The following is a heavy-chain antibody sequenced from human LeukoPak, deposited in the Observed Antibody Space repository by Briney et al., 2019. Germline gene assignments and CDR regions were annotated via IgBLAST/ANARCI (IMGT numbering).Heavy chain of an antibody. D-gene: IGHD6-6*01. J-gene: IGHJ4*02. CDR3: AKDRNIAVRGGGYFDY. CDR2: ISGSGGST. CDR1: GVTFSSYA. V-gene: IGHV3-23*01. Sequence: GGSLRLSCAASGVTFSSYAMSWVRQAPGKGLEWVSAISGSGGSTYYADSVKGRFTISRDNSKNTLYLQMNSLRAEDTAVYYCAKDRNIAVRGGGYFDYWGQGTLVTVSS.